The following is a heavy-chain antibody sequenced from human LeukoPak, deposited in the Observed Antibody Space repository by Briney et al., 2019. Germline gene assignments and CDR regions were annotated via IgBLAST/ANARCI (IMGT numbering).Heavy chain of an antibody. Sequence: PSETLSLTCTVSGGSISSYYWSWIRQPPGKGLEWIGYVYYSGSTNYNPSLKSRVTISVDTSKNHFSLRLNSVTAADTAVYYCARLEDGYSYFDYWCQGTLVTVSS. V-gene: IGHV4-59*08. CDR1: GGSISSYY. CDR2: VYYSGST. CDR3: ARLEDGYSYFDY. J-gene: IGHJ4*02. D-gene: IGHD4-4*01.